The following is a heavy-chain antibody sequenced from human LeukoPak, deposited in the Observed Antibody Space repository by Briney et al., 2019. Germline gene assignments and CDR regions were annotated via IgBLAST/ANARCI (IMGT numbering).Heavy chain of an antibody. Sequence: SETLSLTCAVYGGSFSGYYWSWIRQPPGKGLEWIGEINHSGSTNYNPSLKSRVTISVDTSKNQFSLKLSSVTAADTAVYYCATSFFRGSWYRDAFDIWGQGTMVTVSS. J-gene: IGHJ3*02. V-gene: IGHV4-34*01. CDR2: INHSGST. CDR3: ATSFFRGSWYRDAFDI. D-gene: IGHD6-13*01. CDR1: GGSFSGYY.